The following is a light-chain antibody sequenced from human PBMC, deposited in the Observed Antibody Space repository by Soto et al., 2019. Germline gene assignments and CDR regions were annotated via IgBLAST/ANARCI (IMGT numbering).Light chain of an antibody. CDR1: QTLSNSF. J-gene: IGKJ5*01. V-gene: IGKV3-20*01. CDR3: QQYGTSEII. CDR2: DTS. Sequence: EIVLTQSPGTLSLSPVERATLSCRASQTLSNSFIAWYQQKPGQAPGLLIYDTSSRATGVPDRYSASGSGTDFTLTISRLEPEDFAVFFCQQYGTSEIIFGQGTRLEI.